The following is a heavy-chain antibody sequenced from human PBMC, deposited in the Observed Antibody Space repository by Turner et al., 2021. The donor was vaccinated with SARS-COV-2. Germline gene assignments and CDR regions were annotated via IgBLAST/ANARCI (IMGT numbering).Heavy chain of an antibody. CDR1: GFTFSSYS. D-gene: IGHD3-3*01. Sequence: EVQLVESGGGLVKPGGSLRLSCAASGFTFSSYSMNWVRQAPGRGLEWVSSISSRTIFIYYADSVKGRFTISRDNAKNSLYLQMNSLRAEDTAVYYCAREDDFWSGYQYYSMDVWGQGTTVTVSS. V-gene: IGHV3-21*01. CDR2: ISSRTIFI. CDR3: AREDDFWSGYQYYSMDV. J-gene: IGHJ6*02.